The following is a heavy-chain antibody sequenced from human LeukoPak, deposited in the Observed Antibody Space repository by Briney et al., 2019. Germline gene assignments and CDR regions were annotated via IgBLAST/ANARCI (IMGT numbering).Heavy chain of an antibody. D-gene: IGHD4-17*01. J-gene: IGHJ6*03. CDR1: GFTFSSYW. V-gene: IGHV3-74*01. CDR3: ARPYGYYYYMDV. CDR2: INSDGSST. Sequence: GGSLRLSCAASGFTFSSYWMHWVRQAPGKGLVWVSRINSDGSSTSYADSVKGRFTISRDNAKNTLYLQMNSLRAEDTAVYYCARPYGYYYYMDVLGKGTTVTVSS.